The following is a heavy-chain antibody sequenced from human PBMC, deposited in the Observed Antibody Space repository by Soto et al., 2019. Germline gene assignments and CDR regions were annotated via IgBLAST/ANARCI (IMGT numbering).Heavy chain of an antibody. V-gene: IGHV3-23*01. CDR3: AKWDGYGDH. J-gene: IGHJ5*02. CDR2: ISIGGDKT. Sequence: EVQLLESGGDLVQPGGSLRLSCAASGFSFSSYSFTLVLQAPGKGVEWVAGISIGGDKTWHADSVKGRFTISRDNSTNTVYLKVKSLRVVYTAVYYCAKWDGYGDHWGQGTLVTVSS. CDR1: GFSFSSYS. D-gene: IGHD5-18*01.